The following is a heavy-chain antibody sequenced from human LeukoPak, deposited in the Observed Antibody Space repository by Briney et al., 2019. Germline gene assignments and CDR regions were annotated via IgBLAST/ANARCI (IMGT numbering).Heavy chain of an antibody. D-gene: IGHD3-22*01. CDR1: GYSFTNYW. CDR3: ATSGDTSGYYYDY. Sequence: GESLKISCKGSGYSFTNYWIGWVRQMPGKGLEWMGIIYPGDSDTRYSPSFQGQVTISADKSSITAYLQWSSLKASDTAMYYCATSGDTSGYYYDYWGQGTLVTVSS. J-gene: IGHJ4*02. CDR2: IYPGDSDT. V-gene: IGHV5-51*01.